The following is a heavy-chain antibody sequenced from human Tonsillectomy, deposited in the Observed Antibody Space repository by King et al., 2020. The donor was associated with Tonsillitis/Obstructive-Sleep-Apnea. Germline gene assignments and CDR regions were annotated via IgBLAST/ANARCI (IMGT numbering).Heavy chain of an antibody. CDR2: ISYDGSNK. Sequence: VQLVESGGGVVQPGRSLRLSCAASGFTFSSYGMHWVRQAPGKGLEWVAVISYDGSNKYYADSVKGRFTISRDNSKNTLYLQMNSLRAEDTAVYYCAKEEGCSSYYWGQGTLVTVSS. D-gene: IGHD6-6*01. CDR3: AKEEGCSSYY. CDR1: GFTFSSYG. V-gene: IGHV3-30*18. J-gene: IGHJ4*02.